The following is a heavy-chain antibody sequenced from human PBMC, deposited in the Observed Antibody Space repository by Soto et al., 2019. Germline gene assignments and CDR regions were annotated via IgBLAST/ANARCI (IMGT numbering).Heavy chain of an antibody. V-gene: IGHV4-31*03. CDR3: ASLTKDLDS. D-gene: IGHD3-9*01. CDR2: IYYIGDT. Sequence: QVQLQESGPGLVKPSQTLSLTCTVSGGSISTAYYYWSWIRQHPGKGLEWIGYIYYIGDTNYNPSLKTRVSMSVYTSKNLFSLRLNSVTAADTAVYYCASLTKDLDSWGPGTLVTVSS. CDR1: GGSISTAYYY. J-gene: IGHJ4*02.